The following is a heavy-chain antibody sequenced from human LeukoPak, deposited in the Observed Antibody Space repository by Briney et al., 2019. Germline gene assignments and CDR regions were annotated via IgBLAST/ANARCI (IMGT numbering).Heavy chain of an antibody. CDR3: ARGRRRGYYSSGSYFGFDP. Sequence: SETLSLTCTVSGDFLSSGDYYWGWIRQSPGKGLTWIGSIYYSGSTLYNASFESRVTMSVDTSKNQFFLNLSSVTAADTAVYYCARGRRRGYYSSGSYFGFDPWGQGTLVTVSS. V-gene: IGHV4-39*07. D-gene: IGHD3-10*01. CDR2: IYYSGST. CDR1: GDFLSSGDYY. J-gene: IGHJ5*02.